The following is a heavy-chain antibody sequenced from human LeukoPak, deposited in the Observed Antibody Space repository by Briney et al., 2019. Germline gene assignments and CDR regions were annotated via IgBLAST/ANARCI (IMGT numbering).Heavy chain of an antibody. Sequence: SETLSLTCTIFGLSVTTSGYYRAWSRQPPGRGLEWIGSISYSGITYYKPSLRGRVTRSGDTAKNQFSLKLSSVTAADTAVYYCARHNDYASLMDVWGQGTTVTVSS. CDR3: ARHNDYASLMDV. D-gene: IGHD2-2*01. CDR2: ISYSGIT. V-gene: IGHV4-39*01. J-gene: IGHJ6*02. CDR1: GLSVTTSGYY.